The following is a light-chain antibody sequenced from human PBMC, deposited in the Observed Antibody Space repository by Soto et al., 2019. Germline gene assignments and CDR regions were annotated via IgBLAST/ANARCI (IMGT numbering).Light chain of an antibody. CDR2: DVS. V-gene: IGKV3D-20*01. J-gene: IGKJ4*01. CDR1: LRVVSNF. Sequence: IVLMPHPSTLPLAPGERAPLSCVASLRVVSNFIAWYQQKPGLAPRLLIYDVSTRDSGIPERFSGSGSGTDFTLTISRLESEDFAVYYCQQYDNSPPALTSAGGTKX. CDR3: QQYDNSPPALT.